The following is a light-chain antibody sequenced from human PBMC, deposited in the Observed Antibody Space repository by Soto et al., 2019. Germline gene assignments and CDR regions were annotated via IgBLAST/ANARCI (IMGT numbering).Light chain of an antibody. CDR2: DAS. CDR3: QQYGSSRWT. CDR1: QSVGSS. J-gene: IGKJ1*01. Sequence: LLRQSPANRSLCREERAPIPCRASQSVGSSLAWFQQKPGQPPRLLIYDASNRATGIPARFSGSGSGTDFTLTISRLEPEDFAVYYCQQYGSSRWTFGQGTKV. V-gene: IGKV3-11*01.